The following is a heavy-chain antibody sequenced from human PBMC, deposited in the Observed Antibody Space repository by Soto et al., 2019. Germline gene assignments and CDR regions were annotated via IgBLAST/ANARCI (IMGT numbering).Heavy chain of an antibody. CDR2: INPSGGST. Sequence: EASVKVSCKASGYTFTSYYMHWVRQAPGQGLEWMGIINPSGGSTSYAQKFQGRVTMTRDTSTSTVYMELSSLRSEDTAVYYCARDDDGIKVADDTQAYYYGMDVWGQGTTVTVSS. J-gene: IGHJ6*02. V-gene: IGHV1-46*01. D-gene: IGHD2-15*01. CDR3: ARDDDGIKVADDTQAYYYGMDV. CDR1: GYTFTSYY.